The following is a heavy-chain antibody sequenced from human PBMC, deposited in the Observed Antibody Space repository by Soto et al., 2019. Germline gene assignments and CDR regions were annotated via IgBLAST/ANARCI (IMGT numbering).Heavy chain of an antibody. V-gene: IGHV4-39*01. J-gene: IGHJ6*02. D-gene: IGHD3-9*01. CDR3: ARHINYEILTGLGTHLYDYNDMDV. CDR2: IYYTGST. Sequence: QLQLQESGPGLVKPSETLSLTCTVSGGSISRSAYYWGWIRQSPGKGLEWIGIIYYTGSTYYNPSLESRLTISADTPKNRFSLKLSSVTAADTAVYYCARHINYEILTGLGTHLYDYNDMDVWGQGTTVTVSS. CDR1: GGSISRSAYY.